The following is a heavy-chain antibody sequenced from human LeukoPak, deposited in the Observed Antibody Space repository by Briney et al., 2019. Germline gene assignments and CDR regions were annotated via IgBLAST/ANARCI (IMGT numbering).Heavy chain of an antibody. V-gene: IGHV4-59*11. CDR1: GASMNTHY. Sequence: PSETLSLTCAVSGASMNTHYWSWIRQPPGKGLEWIGYMLDTVTTKDDPSLKSRFTLSADTSKNQFSLRLTSVTAADTAVYYCATIKRGNIFGYFDFWGQGIPVTVSS. J-gene: IGHJ4*02. CDR2: MLDTVTT. CDR3: ATIKRGNIFGYFDF. D-gene: IGHD5-18*01.